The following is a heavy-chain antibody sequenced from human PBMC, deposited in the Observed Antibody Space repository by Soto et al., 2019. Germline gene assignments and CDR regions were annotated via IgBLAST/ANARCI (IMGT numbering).Heavy chain of an antibody. D-gene: IGHD1-1*01. Sequence: QVQLVESGGGVVQPGRSLRLSCAASGFTFSSYAMHWVRQAPGKGLEWVAVIAYDGRNKYYADSVKGRFTISRDNSKNTRDLQMNSLRIEDTAVYYCARELERVFDYWGQGTLVTVSS. CDR1: GFTFSSYA. CDR2: IAYDGRNK. J-gene: IGHJ4*02. V-gene: IGHV3-30*04. CDR3: ARELERVFDY.